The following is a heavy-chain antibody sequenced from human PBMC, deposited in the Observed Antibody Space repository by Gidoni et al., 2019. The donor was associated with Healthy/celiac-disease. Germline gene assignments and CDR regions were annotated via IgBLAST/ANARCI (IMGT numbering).Heavy chain of an antibody. Sequence: EVPPLESGGGLVQPGGSLRLSCAASSFTFSSYAMGWVRQAPGKGLEWVSAISGSCGSTYYADSVKGRFTISRDNSKNTLYLQMNSLRAEDTAVYYCAKNSLGDDAFDIWGQGTMVTVSS. J-gene: IGHJ3*02. CDR1: SFTFSSYA. D-gene: IGHD6-13*01. V-gene: IGHV3-23*01. CDR3: AKNSLGDDAFDI. CDR2: ISGSCGST.